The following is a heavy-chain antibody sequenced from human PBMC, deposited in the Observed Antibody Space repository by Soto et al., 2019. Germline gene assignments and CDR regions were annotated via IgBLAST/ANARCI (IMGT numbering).Heavy chain of an antibody. CDR2: IYYSGST. D-gene: IGHD3-3*01. CDR3: ARHQTYYDFWSGTNAFDI. J-gene: IGHJ3*02. V-gene: IGHV4-39*01. Sequence: SETLSLTCTVSGGSISSSSYYWGWIRQPPGKGLEWIGSIYYSGSTYYNPSLKSRVTISVDTSKNQFSLKLSSVTAADTAVYYCARHQTYYDFWSGTNAFDIWGQGTMVTVSS. CDR1: GGSISSSSYY.